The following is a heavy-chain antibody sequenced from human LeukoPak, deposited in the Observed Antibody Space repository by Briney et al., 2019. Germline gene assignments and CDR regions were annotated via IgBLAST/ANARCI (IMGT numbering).Heavy chain of an antibody. V-gene: IGHV3-64D*09. CDR2: INDNGGRT. CDR3: VKDVGGSYAFDY. D-gene: IGHD1-26*01. CDR1: GFTFSRYA. J-gene: IGHJ4*02. Sequence: PGGSLRLSCSASGFTFSRYAMHWVRQAPGKGLEYVSGINDNGGRTHYGDSVKGRFSISRDNSKNTLHLQESTLRAEDTALYYCVKDVGGSYAFDYWGQGILVTVAS.